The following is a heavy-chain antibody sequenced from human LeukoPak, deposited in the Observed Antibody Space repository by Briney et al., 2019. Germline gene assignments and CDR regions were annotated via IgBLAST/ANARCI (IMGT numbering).Heavy chain of an antibody. D-gene: IGHD6-13*01. V-gene: IGHV4-59*08. J-gene: IGHJ5*02. CDR1: GGSMSPHY. CDR3: ARSFAYSSSRFDP. Sequence: KSSETLSLTCSVSGGSMSPHYWNWIRQPPGKGLEWVGYIHYGGSSNYNPSLKSRVTISLDTSKNQVSLKLTSVTAADTAVYYCARSFAYSSSRFDPWGQGTLVTVSS. CDR2: IHYGGSS.